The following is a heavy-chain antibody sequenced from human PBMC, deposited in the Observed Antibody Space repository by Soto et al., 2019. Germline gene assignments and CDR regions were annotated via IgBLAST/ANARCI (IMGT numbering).Heavy chain of an antibody. V-gene: IGHV1-69*12. D-gene: IGHD3-10*01. CDR3: ASIWFGELAYYYYGMDV. Sequence: QVQLVQSGAEVKKPGSSVKVSCKASGGTFSSYAISWVRQAPGQGLEWMGGIIPIFGTANYAQKFQGSVTITAYESTSTAYMELSSLRSEGTAVYYCASIWFGELAYYYYGMDVWGQGTTVTVSS. J-gene: IGHJ6*02. CDR1: GGTFSSYA. CDR2: IIPIFGTA.